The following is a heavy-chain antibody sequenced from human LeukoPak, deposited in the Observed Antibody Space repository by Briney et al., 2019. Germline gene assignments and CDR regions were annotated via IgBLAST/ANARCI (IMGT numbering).Heavy chain of an antibody. V-gene: IGHV3-15*01. CDR2: IQSETDGGTT. Sequence: GGSLRLSSSASGFSFIHAWMTWVRQPPGKGLEWIGRIQSETDGGTTDYAAPVKGRFTISRDDSKNMLYLQMNSLKNEDTAVYYCITSPQWLENWGQGTLVTVSP. CDR3: ITSPQWLEN. J-gene: IGHJ4*02. D-gene: IGHD6-19*01. CDR1: GFSFIHAW.